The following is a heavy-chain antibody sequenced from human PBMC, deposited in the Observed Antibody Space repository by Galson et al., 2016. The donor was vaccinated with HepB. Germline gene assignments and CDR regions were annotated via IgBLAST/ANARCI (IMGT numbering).Heavy chain of an antibody. CDR2: FDPEDGET. D-gene: IGHD2-2*01. CDR3: ATSGPTLSYCRSTSCYRVDAFDI. J-gene: IGHJ3*02. Sequence: SVKVSCKVSGYTLTRLSIHWVRQAPGRGLEWMGSFDPEDGETVHAQKFQGRVTLTEDTSTDTAYMELSSLRSEDTALYYCATSGPTLSYCRSTSCYRVDAFDIRGQGTLVTVSS. V-gene: IGHV1-24*01. CDR1: GYTLTRLS.